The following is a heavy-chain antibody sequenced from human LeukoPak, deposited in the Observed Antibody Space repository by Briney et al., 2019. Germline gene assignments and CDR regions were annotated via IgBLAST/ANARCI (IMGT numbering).Heavy chain of an antibody. V-gene: IGHV4-34*01. CDR3: ARFGTVTTYYGPDELDNNWFDP. D-gene: IGHD4-17*01. CDR1: GGSFSGYY. CDR2: INHSGST. J-gene: IGHJ5*02. Sequence: PSETLSLTCAVYGGSFSGYYWSWIRQPPGKGLEWIGEINHSGSTNYNPSLKSRVTISVDTSKNQFSLKLSSVTAADTAVYYCARFGTVTTYYGPDELDNNWFDPWGQGTLVTVSS.